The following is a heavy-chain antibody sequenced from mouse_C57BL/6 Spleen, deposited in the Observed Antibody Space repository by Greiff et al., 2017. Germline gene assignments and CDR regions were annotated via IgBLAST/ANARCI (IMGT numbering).Heavy chain of an antibody. V-gene: IGHV1-42*01. D-gene: IGHD2-1*01. CDR1: GYSFTGYY. Sequence: VQLQQSGPELVKPGASVKISCKASGYSFTGYYMNWVKQSPEKSLEWIGEINPSTGGTTYNQKFKAKATLTVDKSSSTAYMQLKSLTSEDSAVYYCARSIYYGNPDYWGQGTTLTVSS. J-gene: IGHJ2*01. CDR2: INPSTGGT. CDR3: ARSIYYGNPDY.